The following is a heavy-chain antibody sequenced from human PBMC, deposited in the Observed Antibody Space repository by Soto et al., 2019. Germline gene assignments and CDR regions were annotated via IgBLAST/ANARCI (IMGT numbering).Heavy chain of an antibody. D-gene: IGHD5-12*01. CDR3: ASGVATTQVSSWYGMDV. CDR2: IYHSGST. V-gene: IGHV4-38-2*01. Sequence: PSETLSLTCAVSGYSISSGYYWGWIRQPPGKGLEWIGSIYHSGSTYYNPSLKSRVTISVDTSKNQFSLKLSSVTAADTAVYYCASGVATTQVSSWYGMDVWGQGTTVTVSS. J-gene: IGHJ6*02. CDR1: GYSISSGYY.